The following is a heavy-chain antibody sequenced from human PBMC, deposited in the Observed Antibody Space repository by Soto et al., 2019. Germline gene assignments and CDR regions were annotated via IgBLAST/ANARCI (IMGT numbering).Heavy chain of an antibody. Sequence: QVQLVQSGAEVKKPGASVKVSCKASGYTFTSYGISWVRQAPGQGLEWMGWISAYNGNTNYAQKLQGRVTMTKDTSTSTAYMELRSLRSDDTAVYYCAGYSGYDWGPTYYYMDVWGKGTTVTVSS. V-gene: IGHV1-18*01. CDR1: GYTFTSYG. CDR3: AGYSGYDWGPTYYYMDV. D-gene: IGHD5-12*01. CDR2: ISAYNGNT. J-gene: IGHJ6*03.